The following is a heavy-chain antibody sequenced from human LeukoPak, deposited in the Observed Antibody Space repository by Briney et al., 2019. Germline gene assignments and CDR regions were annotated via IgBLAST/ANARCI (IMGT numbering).Heavy chain of an antibody. CDR1: AYTFTSYY. J-gene: IGHJ5*02. V-gene: IGHV1-46*01. CDR2: INPSGGST. Sequence: ASVKVACKASAYTFTSYYIDWVRQAPGQGLEWMGIINPSGGSTSYAQKFQGRVTMTRDTSTNTVYMELSSLRSEDTAVYYCARDDPLDKISSGWGPWGQGTLVTVSS. D-gene: IGHD6-19*01. CDR3: ARDDPLDKISSGWGP.